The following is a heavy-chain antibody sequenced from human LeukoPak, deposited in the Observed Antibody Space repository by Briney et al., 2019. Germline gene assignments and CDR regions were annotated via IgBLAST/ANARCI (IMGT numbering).Heavy chain of an antibody. J-gene: IGHJ4*02. CDR1: GYTFSTYG. D-gene: IGHD5-12*01. V-gene: IGHV1-18*01. Sequence: ASVKVSCKASGYTFSTYGVTWVRQARGQGLEWMGWISGHQGNTKYAQNFQGRVTMTIDTSTSTAYMDLRSLRSDDTAIYFCARSDLATITAGPFEYWGQGTLVAVSS. CDR3: ARSDLATITAGPFEY. CDR2: ISGHQGNT.